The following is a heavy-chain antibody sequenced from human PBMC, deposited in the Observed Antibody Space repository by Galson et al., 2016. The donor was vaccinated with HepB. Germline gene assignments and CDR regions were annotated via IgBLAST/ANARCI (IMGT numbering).Heavy chain of an antibody. D-gene: IGHD2-2*01. J-gene: IGHJ3*02. CDR2: ISNDGRSR. Sequence: SLRLSCAASGFTFSSYSMLWVRQAPGKGLEYISTISNDGRSRYFVDSVRGRFTISRDNSKNTVYLQMSSLRPEDSATYYCLKSGYCGITDCFHAFDIWGQGTMVTVSS. CDR3: LKSGYCGITDCFHAFDI. V-gene: IGHV3-64D*08. CDR1: GFTFSSYS.